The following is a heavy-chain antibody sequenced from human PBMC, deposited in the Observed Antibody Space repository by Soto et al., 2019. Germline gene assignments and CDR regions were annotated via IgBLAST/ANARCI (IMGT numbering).Heavy chain of an antibody. CDR1: GFIFSSYG. Sequence: QVQLVESGGGVVQPGKSLRLSCAASGFIFSSYGMHWVRQAPGKGLEWVAVIWYDGSNKYYADPVKGRFTISRDNSKNILFLQMHSLRVEDTAVYYCASSGGWGQGTLVTVSS. J-gene: IGHJ4*02. CDR2: IWYDGSNK. CDR3: ASSGG. D-gene: IGHD1-26*01. V-gene: IGHV3-33*01.